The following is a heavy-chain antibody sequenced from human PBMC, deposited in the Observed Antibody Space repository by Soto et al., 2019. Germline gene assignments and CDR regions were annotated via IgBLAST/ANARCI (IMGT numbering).Heavy chain of an antibody. CDR3: AREASRGFFAMFAFDI. D-gene: IGHD3-10*02. V-gene: IGHV3-66*01. CDR2: IYSDGST. CDR1: GFTVSRNY. J-gene: IGHJ3*02. Sequence: EVQLVESGGGLVQPGGSLRLSCAASGFTVSRNYMSWVRQAPGKGLEWVSVIYSDGSTYYADSVKGRFTISRDNSKNTLDLQMISLTADDTAVYFCAREASRGFFAMFAFDIWGQGTMVTVSS.